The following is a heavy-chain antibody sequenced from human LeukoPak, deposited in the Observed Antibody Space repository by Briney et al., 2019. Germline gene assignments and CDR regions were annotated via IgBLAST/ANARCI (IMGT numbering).Heavy chain of an antibody. D-gene: IGHD2-21*01. CDR1: GGSFSGYY. CDR3: ARRQFVADFDY. CDR2: INHSGST. V-gene: IGHV4-34*01. J-gene: IGHJ4*02. Sequence: SETLSLTCAVYGGSFSGYYWSWIRQPPGKGLEWIGEINHSGSTNYNPSLESRVTISVDTSKNQFSLKLSSVTAADTAVYYCARRQFVADFDYWGQGTLVTVSS.